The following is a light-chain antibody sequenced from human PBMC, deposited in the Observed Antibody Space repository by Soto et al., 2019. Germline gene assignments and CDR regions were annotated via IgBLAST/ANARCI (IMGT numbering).Light chain of an antibody. CDR1: QSVSSNY. CDR2: GAS. J-gene: IGKJ1*01. CDR3: QQDYTFPW. V-gene: IGKV3D-7*01. Sequence: PGERVTLSCRASQSVSSNYLTWYQQKPGQAPRLLIYGASTRATSIPARFSGSGSGTDFTLTISSLQPEDFAVYYCQQDYTFPWFGQGTKVEIK.